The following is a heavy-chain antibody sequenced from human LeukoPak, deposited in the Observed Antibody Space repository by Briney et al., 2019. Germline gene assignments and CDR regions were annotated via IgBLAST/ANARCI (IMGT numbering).Heavy chain of an antibody. CDR3: ARSLWSGYYYYYYYYMDV. J-gene: IGHJ6*03. CDR1: GGTFSSYA. V-gene: IGHV1-69*13. Sequence: SVKVSCKASGGTFSSYAISWVRQAPGQGLEWMGGIIPIFGTANYAQKFQGRVTITADESTSTAYMELSSLRSEDTAVYYCARSLWSGYYYYYYYYMDVWGKGTTVTVSS. CDR2: IIPIFGTA. D-gene: IGHD3-3*01.